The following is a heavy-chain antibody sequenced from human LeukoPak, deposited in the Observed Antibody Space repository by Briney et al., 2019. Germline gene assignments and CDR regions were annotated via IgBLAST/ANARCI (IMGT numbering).Heavy chain of an antibody. V-gene: IGHV4-4*02. J-gene: IGHJ4*02. CDR3: ASPPVRGVIIEEYYFDY. CDR1: GDSRSSSNW. D-gene: IGHD3-10*01. Sequence: PSGTLSLTCAVSGDSRSSSNWWSWVRQPPGKGLEWIGSVYYSGSTYYNPSLKSRVTISVDTSKNQFSLKLSSVTAADTAVYYCASPPVRGVIIEEYYFDYWGQGTLVTVSS. CDR2: VYYSGST.